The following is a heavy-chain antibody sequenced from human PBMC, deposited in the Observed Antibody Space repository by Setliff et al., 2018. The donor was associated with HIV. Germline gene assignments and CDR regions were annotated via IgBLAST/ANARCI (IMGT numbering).Heavy chain of an antibody. J-gene: IGHJ6*02. CDR1: GFTFSSYD. Sequence: GGSLRLSCEASGFTFSSYDFHWVRQAAGKGLEWVSAIGTGGDTYYVDSVKGRFTVSRDTGKDTLYLQMNSLRPEDTAVYYCARDCRVGWVFTYGMDVWGQGTLVTVSS. CDR2: IGTGGDT. V-gene: IGHV3-13*01. D-gene: IGHD6-13*01. CDR3: ARDCRVGWVFTYGMDV.